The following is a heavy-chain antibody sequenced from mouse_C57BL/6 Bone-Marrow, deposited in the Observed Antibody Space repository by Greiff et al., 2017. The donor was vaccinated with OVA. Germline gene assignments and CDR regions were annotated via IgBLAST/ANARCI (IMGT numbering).Heavy chain of an antibody. CDR3: TRGGGGSFAY. Sequence: EVKLVESGEGLVKPGGSLKLSCAASGFTFSSYAMSWVRQTPEKRLEWVAYISSGGDYLYYADTVKGRFTISRDNSKNTLYLQMSSLKSEDTAMYYCTRGGGGSFAYWGQGTLVTVSA. CDR1: GFTFSSYA. J-gene: IGHJ3*01. V-gene: IGHV5-9-1*02. CDR2: ISSGGDYL.